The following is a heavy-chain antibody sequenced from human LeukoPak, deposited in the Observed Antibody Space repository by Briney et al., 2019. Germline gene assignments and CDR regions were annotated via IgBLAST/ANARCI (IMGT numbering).Heavy chain of an antibody. Sequence: SETLPLTCTVSGGSISSSSYYWGWIRQPPGKGLEWIGSIYYSGSTYYNPSLKSRVTISVDTSKNQFSLKLSSVTAADTAVYYCARHHSSGWYYFDYWGQGTLVTVSS. J-gene: IGHJ4*02. CDR2: IYYSGST. CDR1: GGSISSSSYY. D-gene: IGHD6-19*01. CDR3: ARHHSSGWYYFDY. V-gene: IGHV4-39*01.